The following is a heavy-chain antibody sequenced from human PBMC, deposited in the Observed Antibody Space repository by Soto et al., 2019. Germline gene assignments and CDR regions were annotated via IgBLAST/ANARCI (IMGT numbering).Heavy chain of an antibody. CDR2: IYYSGST. J-gene: IGHJ3*02. D-gene: IGHD1-1*01. CDR3: ARDMSSPGGFDI. CDR1: GGSISSGGYY. Sequence: PSETLSLTCTVSGGSISSGGYYWSWIRQHPGKGLEWIGYIYYSGSTYYNPSLKSRVTISVDTSKNQFSLKLSSVTAADTAVYYCARDMSSPGGFDIWGQGTMVTVSS. V-gene: IGHV4-31*03.